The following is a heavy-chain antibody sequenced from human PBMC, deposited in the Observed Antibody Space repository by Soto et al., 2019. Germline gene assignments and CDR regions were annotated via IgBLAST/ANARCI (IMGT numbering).Heavy chain of an antibody. D-gene: IGHD3-3*01. CDR3: AREIRFWEWSTHTLPYYYYYGMDV. CDR1: GYTFTSYD. J-gene: IGHJ6*02. V-gene: IGHV1-8*01. Sequence: GASVKVSCKASGYTFTSYDINWVRQATGQGLEWMGWMNPNSGNTGYAQKFQGRVTMTRNTSISTAYMKLSSLRSEDTAVYYSAREIRFWEWSTHTLPYYYYYGMDVGGQGTRVTVP. CDR2: MNPNSGNT.